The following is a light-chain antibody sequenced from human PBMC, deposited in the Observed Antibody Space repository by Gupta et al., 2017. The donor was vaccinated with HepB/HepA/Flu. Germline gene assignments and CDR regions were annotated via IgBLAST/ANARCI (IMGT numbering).Light chain of an antibody. CDR2: WAS. CDR3: QQYYITPRS. CDR1: QSVLYSSNNKNY. V-gene: IGKV4-1*01. J-gene: IGKJ2*04. Sequence: DIVMTQSPDSLAVSLGERATINCKSSQSVLYSSNNKNYLAWYQQKLGQPPKLLIYWASTRESGVPDRFSGSGSGTDFTLTISSLQAEDVAVYYCQQYYITPRSFGQGTKLELK.